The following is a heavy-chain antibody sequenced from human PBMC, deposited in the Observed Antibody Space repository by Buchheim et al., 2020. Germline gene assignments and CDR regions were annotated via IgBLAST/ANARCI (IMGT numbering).Heavy chain of an antibody. V-gene: IGHV4-34*01. CDR2: INQSGST. CDR1: GGSISGYY. D-gene: IGHD6-19*01. CDR3: ARGYSSSWFDP. Sequence: QVQLQQWGAGLLKPSETLSLTCAVYGGSISGYYWSWIRQPPGKGLEWIGEINQSGSTNYNPSLKSRVTISVDTSTHHLSLKLSSVTAADTAVYYCARGYSSSWFDPWGQGTL. J-gene: IGHJ5*02.